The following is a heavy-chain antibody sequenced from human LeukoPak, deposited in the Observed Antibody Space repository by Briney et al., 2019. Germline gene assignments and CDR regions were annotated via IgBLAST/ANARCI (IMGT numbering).Heavy chain of an antibody. CDR1: GGSISSYY. CDR3: ARLDGSGSYYAWFDP. V-gene: IGHV4-59*12. Sequence: SETLSLTCTVSGGSISSYYWSWIRQPPGKGLEWIGYIYYSGSTNYNPSLKSRVTISVDTSKNQFSLKLSFVTAADTAVYYCARLDGSGSYYAWFDPWGQGTLVTVSS. D-gene: IGHD3-10*01. J-gene: IGHJ5*02. CDR2: IYYSGST.